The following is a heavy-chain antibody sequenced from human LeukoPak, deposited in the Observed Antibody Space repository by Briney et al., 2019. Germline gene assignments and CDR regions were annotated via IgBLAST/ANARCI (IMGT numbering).Heavy chain of an antibody. CDR3: ATSSSGWYGFDY. J-gene: IGHJ4*02. D-gene: IGHD6-19*01. V-gene: IGHV1-24*01. CDR2: FDPEDGET. CDR1: GYTLTELS. Sequence: ASVKVSCKVSGYTLTELSMHWVRQAPGKGLEWMGGFDPEDGETIYAQKFQGRVTMTEDTSTDTAYMELSSLRSEDTAVYYCATSSSGWYGFDYWGQGTLVTVSS.